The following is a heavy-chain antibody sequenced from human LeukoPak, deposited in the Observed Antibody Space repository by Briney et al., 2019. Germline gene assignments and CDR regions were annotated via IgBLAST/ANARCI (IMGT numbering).Heavy chain of an antibody. CDR2: ITSSSDTI. CDR3: VREGNYYDGSGYYYVYYFDY. D-gene: IGHD3-22*01. V-gene: IGHV3-48*04. CDR1: GFTFSSYS. Sequence: GGSLRLSCAASGFTFSSYSMNWVRQAPGKGLEWVSHITSSSDTIFYADSVKGRFTTSRDNAKNSLYLQMNSLRAEDTAVYYCVREGNYYDGSGYYYVYYFDYWGQGALVTVSS. J-gene: IGHJ4*02.